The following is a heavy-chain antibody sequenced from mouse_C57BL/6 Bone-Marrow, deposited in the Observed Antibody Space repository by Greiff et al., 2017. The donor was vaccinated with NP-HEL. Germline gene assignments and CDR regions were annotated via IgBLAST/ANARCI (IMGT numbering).Heavy chain of an antibody. J-gene: IGHJ4*01. V-gene: IGHV3-6*01. CDR1: GYSITSGYY. CDR3: ARDQGITTVEDY. CDR2: ISYDGSN. D-gene: IGHD1-1*01. Sequence: VQLQQSGPGLVKPSQSLSLTCSVTGYSITSGYYWNWIRQFPGNKLEWMGYISYDGSNNYNPSLKNRISITRDTSKNQFFLKLNSVTTEDTATYYCARDQGITTVEDYWGQGTSVTVSS.